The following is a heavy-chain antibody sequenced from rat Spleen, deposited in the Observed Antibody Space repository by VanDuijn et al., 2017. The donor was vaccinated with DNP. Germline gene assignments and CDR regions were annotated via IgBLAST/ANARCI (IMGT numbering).Heavy chain of an antibody. CDR2: ITSSGGST. CDR1: GFTFNNYW. J-gene: IGHJ2*01. V-gene: IGHV5-31*01. D-gene: IGHD1-8*01. CDR3: VRDSRDYGSYADYFDY. Sequence: EVKLVESGGDLVQPGRSLKLSCVAPGFTFNNYWMTWIRQVPGKGLEWVASITSSGGSTYYPESVKGRFTISRDNATNTLYLQMNSLRSEDTASYYCVRDSRDYGSYADYFDYWGQGVMVTVSS.